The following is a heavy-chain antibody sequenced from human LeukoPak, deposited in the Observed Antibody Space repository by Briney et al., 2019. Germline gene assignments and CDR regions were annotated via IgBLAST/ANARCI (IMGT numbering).Heavy chain of an antibody. Sequence: SETLSLTCTVSRGSFSSYYWSWIRQPPGRGLGWIGHIYSSGSTNYNPSLKSRVTISVDTSKNLFSLKLTSVTAADTAVYFCARVTASLSFYYGMDVWGQGTTVTVSS. CDR3: ARVTASLSFYYGMDV. D-gene: IGHD2-21*02. CDR2: IYSSGST. CDR1: RGSFSSYY. V-gene: IGHV4-59*01. J-gene: IGHJ6*02.